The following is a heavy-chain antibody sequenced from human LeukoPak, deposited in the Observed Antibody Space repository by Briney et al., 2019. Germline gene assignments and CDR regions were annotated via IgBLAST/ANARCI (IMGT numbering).Heavy chain of an antibody. CDR3: AREAPPRSSSGFYFDY. V-gene: IGHV1-69*13. Sequence: ASVKVSCKASVGTFSGYAISWVRQAPGQGLEWMGGIIPIFGTANYAQKFQGRVTITADESTSTAYMELSSLRSEDTAVYYCAREAPPRSSSGFYFDYWGQGTLVTVSS. CDR2: IIPIFGTA. CDR1: VGTFSGYA. D-gene: IGHD6-6*01. J-gene: IGHJ4*02.